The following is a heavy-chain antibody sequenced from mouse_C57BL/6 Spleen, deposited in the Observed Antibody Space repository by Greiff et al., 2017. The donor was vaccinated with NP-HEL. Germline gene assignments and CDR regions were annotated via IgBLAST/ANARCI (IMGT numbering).Heavy chain of an antibody. V-gene: IGHV1-64*01. J-gene: IGHJ1*03. CDR1: GYTFTSYW. CDR3: ATYYGSSPEYFDV. CDR2: IHPNSGST. Sequence: QVQLQQPGAELVKPGASVKLSCKASGYTFTSYWMHWVKQRPGQGLEWIGMIHPNSGSTNYNEKFKSKATLTVDKSSSTAYMQLSSLTSEDSAVYYCATYYGSSPEYFDVWGTGTTVTVSS. D-gene: IGHD1-1*01.